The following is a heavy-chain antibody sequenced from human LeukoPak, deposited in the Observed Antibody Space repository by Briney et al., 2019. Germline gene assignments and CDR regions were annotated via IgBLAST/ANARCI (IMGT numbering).Heavy chain of an antibody. CDR3: ARDNPNPGWYYYGMDV. CDR2: ISSSNSYI. D-gene: IGHD1-14*01. J-gene: IGHJ6*02. V-gene: IGHV3-21*01. Sequence: GGSLRLSCAVSGFSFSNYNMNWVRQAPGKGLEWVSSISSSNSYIYYTDSVKGRFTISRDNAKNSLYLQMNSLRAEDTAVYYCARDNPNPGWYYYGMDVWGQGTTVTVSS. CDR1: GFSFSNYN.